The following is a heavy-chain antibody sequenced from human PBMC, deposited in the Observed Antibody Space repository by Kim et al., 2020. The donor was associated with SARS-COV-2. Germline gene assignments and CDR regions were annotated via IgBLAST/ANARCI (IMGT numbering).Heavy chain of an antibody. Sequence: GGSLRLSCAASGFNFANYAMHWVRQGPGKGLEWVSGIRWNSGNIEYADSVRGRVTISRDNARHTLYLEIRSLGVEDTAVYYCAKVMIGLPVDTSGAASDYWGQGTRVTVS. CDR2: IRWNSGNI. V-gene: IGHV3-9*01. CDR3: AKVMIGLPVDTSGAASDY. CDR1: GFNFANYA. D-gene: IGHD5-18*01. J-gene: IGHJ4*02.